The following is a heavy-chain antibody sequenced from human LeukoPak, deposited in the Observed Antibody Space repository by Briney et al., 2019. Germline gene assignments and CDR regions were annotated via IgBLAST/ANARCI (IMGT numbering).Heavy chain of an antibody. V-gene: IGHV1-2*02. CDR1: GYTFTGYY. CDR2: INPNSGGT. Sequence: ASVKVSCKASGYTFTGYYMHWVRQAPGQGLEWMGWINPNSGGTNYAQKFQGRVTMTRDTSISTAYMELRSLRSDDTAVYYCARSDIVVVVAAINWFDPWGQGTLVTVSS. CDR3: ARSDIVVVVAAINWFDP. J-gene: IGHJ5*02. D-gene: IGHD2-15*01.